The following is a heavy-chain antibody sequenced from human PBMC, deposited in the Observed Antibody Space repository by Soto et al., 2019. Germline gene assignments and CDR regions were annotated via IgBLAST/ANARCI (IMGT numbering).Heavy chain of an antibody. CDR3: ARDHQYSGYDFGSRFDH. J-gene: IGHJ4*02. CDR1: GGSVSSASYY. CDR2: ISYSGGT. D-gene: IGHD5-12*01. Sequence: QVQLQESGPGLVKPSETLSLTCTVSGGSVSSASYYWTWIRQPPGKGLEWIGYISYSGGTNYNPSLKSRLPIAVDTSKNLFSLKLCSVTAAYTAVYYCARDHQYSGYDFGSRFDHWGQGTLVTVSS. V-gene: IGHV4-61*03.